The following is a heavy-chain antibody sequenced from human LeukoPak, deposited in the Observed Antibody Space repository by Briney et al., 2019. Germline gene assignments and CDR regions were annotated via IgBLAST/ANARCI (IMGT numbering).Heavy chain of an antibody. CDR3: ARDFPHSSGWYGDWYFDL. CDR1: GYTFTSYG. J-gene: IGHJ2*01. D-gene: IGHD6-19*01. Sequence: ASVKVSCKASGYTFTSYGISWVRQAPGQGLEWMGWISACNGNTNYAQKLQGRVTMTTDTSTSTAYMELRSLRSDDTAVYYCARDFPHSSGWYGDWYFDLWGRGTLVTVSS. CDR2: ISACNGNT. V-gene: IGHV1-18*01.